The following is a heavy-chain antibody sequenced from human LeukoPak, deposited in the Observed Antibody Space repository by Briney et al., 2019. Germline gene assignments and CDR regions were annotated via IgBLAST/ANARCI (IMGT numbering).Heavy chain of an antibody. Sequence: QAGGSLRPSCAASGFSLSNHWVTWVRQAPGKGPEWVAHINVDGSEKDFLDSVRGRFTISRDNSKNSVYLQMNTLRVEDTAVYHCARGHYGLDVWGQGTTVTVSS. CDR1: GFSLSNHW. V-gene: IGHV3-7*01. CDR3: ARGHYGLDV. CDR2: INVDGSEK. J-gene: IGHJ6*02.